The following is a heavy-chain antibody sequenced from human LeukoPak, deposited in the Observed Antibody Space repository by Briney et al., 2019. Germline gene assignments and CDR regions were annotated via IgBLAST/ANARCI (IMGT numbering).Heavy chain of an antibody. Sequence: ASVKVSCKASGYTFTSYYMHWVRQAPGQGLEWMGIINPSGGSTSYAQKFQGRVTMTRDMSTSTVYMELSSLRSEDTAVYYCARDLSGFYDYVWGSYRYERGGYFDYWGQGTLVTVSS. J-gene: IGHJ4*02. CDR2: INPSGGST. D-gene: IGHD3-16*02. CDR3: ARDLSGFYDYVWGSYRYERGGYFDY. CDR1: GYTFTSYY. V-gene: IGHV1-46*01.